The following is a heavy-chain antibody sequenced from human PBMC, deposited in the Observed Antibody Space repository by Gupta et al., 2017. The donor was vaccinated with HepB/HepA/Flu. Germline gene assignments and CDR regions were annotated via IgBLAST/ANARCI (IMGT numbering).Heavy chain of an antibody. CDR3: ARGTIFGVLTE. J-gene: IGHJ4*02. CDR1: GGSINNYY. CDR2: IYYSGDT. Sequence: QVQLQESGPGLVKPSETLSLTCTVSGGSINNYYWSWIRQPPGKGLEWIGNIYYSGDTNFNPSLKSRVTISIDTSKKHFSLQLSSVTAADTAIYYCARGTIFGVLTEWGQGALVTVSS. V-gene: IGHV4-59*01. D-gene: IGHD3-3*01.